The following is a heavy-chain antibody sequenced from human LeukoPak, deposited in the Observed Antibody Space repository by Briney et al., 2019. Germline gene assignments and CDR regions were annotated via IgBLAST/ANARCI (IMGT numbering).Heavy chain of an antibody. CDR3: ARARYVNSFYAFDI. Sequence: SDTLSLTCTVSGGSISSYYWSWIRLPPGKGLEWMGYISKSGNTNYSPSLKSRVTIFGDTSKNQFFLKLSSVTAADTAMYYCARARYVNSFYAFDIWGQGTLVTVSS. D-gene: IGHD3-9*01. CDR2: ISKSGNT. J-gene: IGHJ3*02. CDR1: GGSISSYY. V-gene: IGHV4-59*07.